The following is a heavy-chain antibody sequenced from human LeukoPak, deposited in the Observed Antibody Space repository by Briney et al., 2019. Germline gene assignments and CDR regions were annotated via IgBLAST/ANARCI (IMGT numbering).Heavy chain of an antibody. V-gene: IGHV1-18*04. CDR2: ISAYNGNT. CDR3: AREDSRSTSCYGGFDY. J-gene: IGHJ4*02. CDR1: GNTFTSYG. D-gene: IGHD2-2*01. Sequence: ASVKVSCKASGNTFTSYGISWVRQAPGQGLEWMGWISAYNGNTNYAQKLQGRVTMTTDTSTSTAYMELRSLRSDDTAVYYCAREDSRSTSCYGGFDYWGQGTLVTVSS.